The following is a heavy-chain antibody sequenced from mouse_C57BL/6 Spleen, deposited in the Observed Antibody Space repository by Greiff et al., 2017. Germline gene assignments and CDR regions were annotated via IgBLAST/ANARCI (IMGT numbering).Heavy chain of an antibody. J-gene: IGHJ3*01. V-gene: IGHV1-72*01. CDR3: ARMIDGYYPAWMAY. CDR1: GYTFTSYW. CDR2: IYPNSGGT. D-gene: IGHD2-3*01. Sequence: QVQLQQPGAELVKPGASVKLSCKASGYTFTSYWMHWVKQRPGRGLEWIGRIYPNSGGTKYNEKFKSKATLTVDKLSSTAYMVHSRLTSEDSAVYYCARMIDGYYPAWMAYWGQGTLVTVSA.